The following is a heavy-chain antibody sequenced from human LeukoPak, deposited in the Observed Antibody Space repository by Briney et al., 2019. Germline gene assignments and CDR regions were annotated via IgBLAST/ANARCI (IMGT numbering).Heavy chain of an antibody. V-gene: IGHV1-2*02. CDR3: ARGGGKVVTAIIDAFDI. J-gene: IGHJ3*02. D-gene: IGHD2-21*02. CDR2: INPNSGGT. Sequence: ASVKVSCTASVYTFTGYYMHWVRQAPGQGLEWMGWINPNSGGTNYAQKFQGRGTMTRDTSISTAYMELSRLRSDDTAVYYCARGGGKVVTAIIDAFDIWGQGTMVTVSS. CDR1: VYTFTGYY.